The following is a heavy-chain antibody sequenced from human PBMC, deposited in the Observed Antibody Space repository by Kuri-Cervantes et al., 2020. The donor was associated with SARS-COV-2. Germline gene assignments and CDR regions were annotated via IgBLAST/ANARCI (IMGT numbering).Heavy chain of an antibody. CDR1: GDSISTGYY. V-gene: IGHV4-38-2*02. D-gene: IGHD4-23*01. Sequence: ESLKISCSVSGDSISTGYYWNWIRQSPEKGLEWIGSVHHSGSTYYNPSLKSRVTISVDTSKNQFSLKPSSVTAADTAVYYCARRSYGGPWYYFDYWGQGTLVTVSS. J-gene: IGHJ4*02. CDR2: VHHSGST. CDR3: ARRSYGGPWYYFDY.